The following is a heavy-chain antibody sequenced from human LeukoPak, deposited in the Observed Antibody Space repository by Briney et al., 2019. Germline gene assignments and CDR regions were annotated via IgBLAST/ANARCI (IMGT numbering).Heavy chain of an antibody. Sequence: GGSLRLSCAASGFTVSSNFMHWVRQAPGKGLEWVAGIHNDYRTFYADSVKGRFTILRDDSANTVYLQMNSLRAEDTAVYYCAKEGRYFEPIGLFYWGQGTLVTVSS. D-gene: IGHD3-9*01. CDR2: IHNDYRT. J-gene: IGHJ4*02. CDR1: GFTVSSNF. CDR3: AKEGRYFEPIGLFY. V-gene: IGHV3-53*01.